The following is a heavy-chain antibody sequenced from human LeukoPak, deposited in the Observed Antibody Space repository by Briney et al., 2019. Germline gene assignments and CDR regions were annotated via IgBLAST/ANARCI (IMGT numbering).Heavy chain of an antibody. J-gene: IGHJ4*02. V-gene: IGHV1-2*02. Sequence: INPNSGGTNYAQKFQGRVTMTRDTSISTAYMELSRLRSDDTAVYYCARDRNRVVPAAIGGGWGQGTLVTVSS. D-gene: IGHD2-2*01. CDR2: INPNSGGT. CDR3: ARDRNRVVPAAIGGG.